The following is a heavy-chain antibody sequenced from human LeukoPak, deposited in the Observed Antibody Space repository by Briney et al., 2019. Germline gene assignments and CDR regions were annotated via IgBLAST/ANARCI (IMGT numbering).Heavy chain of an antibody. CDR1: GYTFANYW. D-gene: IGHD6-19*01. V-gene: IGHV5-51*01. J-gene: IGHJ4*02. Sequence: GESLKISCQGSGYTFANYWIGRVRQMPGKGLEWMGIIYPGDSDTRYSPSFQGQVTILADKSISTAYLQWSSLKASDTAVYYCARREGGWYLDYWGQGTLVTVSS. CDR2: IYPGDSDT. CDR3: ARREGGWYLDY.